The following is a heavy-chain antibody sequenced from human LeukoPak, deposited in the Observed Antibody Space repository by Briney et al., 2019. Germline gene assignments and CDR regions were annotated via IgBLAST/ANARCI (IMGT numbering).Heavy chain of an antibody. Sequence: SGGSLRLSCAASGFTFSSYEMNWVRQAPGKGLEWVSYISSSGSTIYYADSVKGRFTISRDNAKNSLCLQMNSLRAEDTAVYYCARNYGSGSYQGYWGQGTLVTVSS. V-gene: IGHV3-48*03. CDR3: ARNYGSGSYQGY. CDR2: ISSSGSTI. D-gene: IGHD3-10*01. J-gene: IGHJ4*02. CDR1: GFTFSSYE.